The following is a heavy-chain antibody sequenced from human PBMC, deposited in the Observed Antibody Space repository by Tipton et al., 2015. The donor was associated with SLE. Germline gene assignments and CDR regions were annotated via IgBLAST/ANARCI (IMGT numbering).Heavy chain of an antibody. CDR3: ARVAAAGRAFDI. V-gene: IGHV4-34*01. CDR1: GGSFSGYY. J-gene: IGHJ3*02. D-gene: IGHD6-13*01. CDR2: INHSGST. Sequence: GLVKPSETLSLTCAVYGGSFSGYYWSWIRQPPGKGLEWIGEINHSGSTNYNPSLKSRVTISVDTSKNQFSLKLSSVTAADTAVYYRARVAAAGRAFDIWGQGTMVTVSS.